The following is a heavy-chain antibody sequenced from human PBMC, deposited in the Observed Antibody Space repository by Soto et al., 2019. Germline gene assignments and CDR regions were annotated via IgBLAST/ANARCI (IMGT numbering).Heavy chain of an antibody. D-gene: IGHD2-2*01. CDR3: ARVSRYQLLMYYYGMDV. Sequence: GESLKISCKGSGYSFTSYWIGWVRQVPGKGLEWMGIIYPGDSDTRYSPSFQGQVTISADKSISTAYLQWSSLKASDTAMYYCARVSRYQLLMYYYGMDVWGQGTTVTVSS. V-gene: IGHV5-51*01. J-gene: IGHJ6*02. CDR2: IYPGDSDT. CDR1: GYSFTSYW.